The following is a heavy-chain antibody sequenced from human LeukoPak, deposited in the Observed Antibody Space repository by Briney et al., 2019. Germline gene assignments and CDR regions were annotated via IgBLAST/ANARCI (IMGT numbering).Heavy chain of an antibody. D-gene: IGHD3-3*01. CDR2: IYYSGST. CDR1: GGSISSGDYY. V-gene: IGHV4-30-4*01. Sequence: SSQTLSLTCTVSGGSISSGDYYWSWIRQPPGKGLEWIGYIYYSGSTYYNPSLKSRVTISVDTSKNQFSLKLSSVTAADTAVYYCAREVYDFWSGPALDYWGQGTLVTVSS. J-gene: IGHJ4*02. CDR3: AREVYDFWSGPALDY.